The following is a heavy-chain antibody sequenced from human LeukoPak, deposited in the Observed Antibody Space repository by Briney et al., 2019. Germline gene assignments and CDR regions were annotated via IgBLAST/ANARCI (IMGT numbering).Heavy chain of an antibody. D-gene: IGHD3-22*01. CDR1: GFTFSDYY. CDR3: ASVFDDVSGDYDSSGYPDY. J-gene: IGHJ4*02. Sequence: KPGGSLRLSCAASGFTFSDYYMSWTRQAPGKGLEWVSYISSSGSTIYYADSVKGRFTISRDNAKNSLYLQMNSLRAEDTAVYYWASVFDDVSGDYDSSGYPDYWGQGTLVTVSS. CDR2: ISSSGSTI. V-gene: IGHV3-11*01.